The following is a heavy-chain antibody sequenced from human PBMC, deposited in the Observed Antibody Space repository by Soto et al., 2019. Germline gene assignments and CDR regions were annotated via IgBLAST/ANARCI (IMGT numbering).Heavy chain of an antibody. CDR1: GFPFSTYD. Sequence: EVQLVESGGALVQPGGSLRLSCAASGFPFSTYDMNWVRQAPGKGLEWIAYISRSRSTEFYADSVQGRFTISRDNAKNSLFLQMDSLRDEDTAVYYCARPREDCGGDCHFDYWGQGTLVTVSS. CDR2: ISRSRSTE. D-gene: IGHD2-21*02. CDR3: ARPREDCGGDCHFDY. J-gene: IGHJ4*02. V-gene: IGHV3-48*02.